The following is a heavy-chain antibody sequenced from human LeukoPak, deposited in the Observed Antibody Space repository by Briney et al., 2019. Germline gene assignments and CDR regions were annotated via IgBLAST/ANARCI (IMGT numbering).Heavy chain of an antibody. CDR1: GGSMSPYH. J-gene: IGHJ3*02. CDR2: IYYSGST. Sequence: SETLSLTCTVSGGSMSPYHWGWIRQPPGKGLEWIGYIYYSGSTNYNPSLKSRVTISVDTSKNQFSLKLSSVTAADTAVYYCAGSGSNYYDSSGYNAFDIWGQGTMVTVSS. CDR3: AGSGSNYYDSSGYNAFDI. D-gene: IGHD3-22*01. V-gene: IGHV4-59*01.